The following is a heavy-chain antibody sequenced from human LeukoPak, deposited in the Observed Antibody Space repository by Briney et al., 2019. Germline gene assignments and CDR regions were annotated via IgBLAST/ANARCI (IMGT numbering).Heavy chain of an antibody. J-gene: IGHJ4*02. CDR1: GYSFTNYW. Sequence: GESLKISCQGSGYSFTNYWIGWVRQMPGKGLEWMGIIYPGDSDTKYSPSFQGQVTISADKSISTAYLQWSSLKASDTAMYYCARLGGDPLYAFGGYDHPRNYDSSGYHSYFDYWGQGTLVTVSS. D-gene: IGHD3-22*01. V-gene: IGHV5-51*01. CDR2: IYPGDSDT. CDR3: ARLGGDPLYAFGGYDHPRNYDSSGYHSYFDY.